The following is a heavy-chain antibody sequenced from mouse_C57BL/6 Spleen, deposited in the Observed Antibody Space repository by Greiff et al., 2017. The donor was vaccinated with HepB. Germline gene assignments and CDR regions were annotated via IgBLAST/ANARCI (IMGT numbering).Heavy chain of an antibody. J-gene: IGHJ4*01. D-gene: IGHD3-2*02. CDR2: IYPGDGDT. CDR1: GYAFSSSW. CDR3: ARSIETAQASMDY. Sequence: VQLQQSGPELVKPGASVKISCKASGYAFSSSWMNWVKQRPGKGLEWIGRIYPGDGDTNYNGKFKGKATLTADKSSSTAYMQLSSLTAEDSAVCLCARSIETAQASMDYWGQGTSVTVSS. V-gene: IGHV1-82*01.